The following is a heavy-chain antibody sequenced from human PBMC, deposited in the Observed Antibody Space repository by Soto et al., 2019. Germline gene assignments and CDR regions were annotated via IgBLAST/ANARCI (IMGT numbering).Heavy chain of an antibody. CDR3: ARGGYYGSGSYRSPASYYYYGMDV. V-gene: IGHV4-61*08. Sequence: SETLSLTCTVSGGSVSIGEYYWSWIRQPPGKGLEWIGYIYYSGSTKYNPSLKSRVTMSVDTSKHQFSLKLSSVTAADTAVYYCARGGYYGSGSYRSPASYYYYGMDVWGQGTTVTVSS. J-gene: IGHJ6*02. CDR2: IYYSGST. D-gene: IGHD3-10*01. CDR1: GGSVSIGEYY.